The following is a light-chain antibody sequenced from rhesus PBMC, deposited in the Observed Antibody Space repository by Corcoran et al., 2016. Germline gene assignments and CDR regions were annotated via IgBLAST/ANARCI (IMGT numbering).Light chain of an antibody. CDR3: QQYYSTPVT. J-gene: IGKJ1*01. Sequence: DIVMTQSPDSLAVSLGERVTINCKSTQSLLYSSNNKNYLAWYQQKPGQAPKLLLYWASTRDSGVPSRFSGRGTGTDCTLTISGLQAEDVAVYYCQQYYSTPVTFGQGTKVEIK. CDR1: QSLLYSSNNKNY. CDR2: WAS. V-gene: IGKV4-1*01.